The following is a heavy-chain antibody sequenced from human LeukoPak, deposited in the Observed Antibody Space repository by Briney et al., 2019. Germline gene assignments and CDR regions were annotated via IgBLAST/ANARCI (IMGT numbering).Heavy chain of an antibody. V-gene: IGHV1-69*13. CDR1: GGTFSSYA. CDR2: IIPIFGTA. Sequence: EASVKVTCKASGGTFSSYAISWVRQAPGQGLEWMGGIIPIFGTANYAQKFQGRVPITADESTSTAYMELSSLGSEDTAVYCCARGDSYFDYWGQGTLVTVSS. CDR3: ARGDSYFDY. J-gene: IGHJ4*02.